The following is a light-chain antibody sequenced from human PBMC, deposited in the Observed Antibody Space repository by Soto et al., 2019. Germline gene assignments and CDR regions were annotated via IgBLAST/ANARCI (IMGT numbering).Light chain of an antibody. J-gene: IGLJ2*01. CDR3: SSYAGRNIVR. CDR1: SSDVGGYKY. CDR2: EVN. Sequence: QSVLTQPPSASGSPGQSVTIACTGTSSDVGGYKYVSWYQQHPGKAPKLMIYEVNKRPSGVPDRFSGSKSGHTASLTVSGLQADDEADYFCSSYAGRNIVRFGGGTKLTVL. V-gene: IGLV2-8*01.